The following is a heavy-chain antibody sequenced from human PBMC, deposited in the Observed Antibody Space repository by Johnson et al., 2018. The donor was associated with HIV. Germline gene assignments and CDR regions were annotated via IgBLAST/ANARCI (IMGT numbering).Heavy chain of an antibody. CDR3: ARDIAPLAGRDAFDI. CDR2: IWYDGSNK. Sequence: QVQVVESGGGVVQPGGSLRLSCAASGFTFSNYGMHWVRQAPGKGLEWVSVIWYDGSNKYYTDSVKGRFTISRDNSKNTLFLQMNSLRAEDTAVYYCARDIAPLAGRDAFDIWGQGTMVTVSS. V-gene: IGHV3-33*01. D-gene: IGHD6-13*01. CDR1: GFTFSNYG. J-gene: IGHJ3*02.